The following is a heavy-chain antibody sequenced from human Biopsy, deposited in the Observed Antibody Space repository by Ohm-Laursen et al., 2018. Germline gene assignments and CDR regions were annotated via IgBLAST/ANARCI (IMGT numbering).Heavy chain of an antibody. D-gene: IGHD2-2*01. CDR1: GGTFSSYA. J-gene: IGHJ5*02. CDR2: IIPIFETI. V-gene: IGHV1-69*01. CDR3: ARRYCSGTSCSPPFYSWFDP. Sequence: SSVKVSCKASGGTFSSYAISWVRQAPGQGPEWMGGIIPIFETIDYAPKFQDRVTITADESTRTAYMELSSLKSEDTAVYYCARRYCSGTSCSPPFYSWFDPWGQGTLVTVSS.